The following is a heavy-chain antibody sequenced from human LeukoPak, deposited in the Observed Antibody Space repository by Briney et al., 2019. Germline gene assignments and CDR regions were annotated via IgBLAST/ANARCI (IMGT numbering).Heavy chain of an antibody. CDR1: GGSISSSSYY. J-gene: IGHJ4*02. CDR2: INHSGST. V-gene: IGHV4-39*07. D-gene: IGHD3-9*01. Sequence: SETLSLTCTVSGGSISSSSYYWSWIRQPPGKGLEWIGEINHSGSTNYNPSLKSRVTISVDTSKNQFSLKLSSVTAADTAVYYCARRKLRYFDWSQGTLVTVSS. CDR3: ARRKLRYFD.